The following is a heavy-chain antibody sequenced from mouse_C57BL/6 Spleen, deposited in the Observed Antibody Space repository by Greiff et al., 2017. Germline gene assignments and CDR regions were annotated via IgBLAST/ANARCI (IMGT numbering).Heavy chain of an antibody. CDR1: GYSITSGYY. V-gene: IGHV3-6*01. CDR3: ARGPY. Sequence: EVHLVESGPGLVKPSQSLSLTCSVTGYSITSGYYWNWIRQFPGNKLEWMGYISYDGSNNYNPSLKNRISITLDTSKNQCFLKLNSVTTEDTATYYCARGPYWGQGTLVTVSA. J-gene: IGHJ3*01. CDR2: ISYDGSN.